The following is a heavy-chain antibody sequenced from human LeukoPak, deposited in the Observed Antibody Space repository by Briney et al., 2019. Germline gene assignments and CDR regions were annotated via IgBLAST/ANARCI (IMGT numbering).Heavy chain of an antibody. Sequence: ASETLSLTCAVSGGSISSGGYSWSWIRQPPGKGLEWIGYIYHSGSTYYNPSLKSRVTISVDRSKNQFSLKLSSVTAADTAVYCCARALYRGYSYGYVGGDWFDPWGQGTLVTVSS. CDR3: ARALYRGYSYGYVGGDWFDP. J-gene: IGHJ5*02. CDR1: GGSISSGGYS. D-gene: IGHD5-18*01. V-gene: IGHV4-30-2*01. CDR2: IYHSGST.